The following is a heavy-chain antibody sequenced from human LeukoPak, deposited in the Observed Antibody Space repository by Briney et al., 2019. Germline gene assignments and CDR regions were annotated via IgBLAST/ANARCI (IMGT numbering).Heavy chain of an antibody. D-gene: IGHD2-15*01. CDR3: ARSDSLSWFDP. CDR2: MNPNSGNT. CDR1: GYTFTSYD. Sequence: GASVKVSCKASGYTFTSYDINWVRQATGQGLEWMGWMNPNSGNTGLAQKFQGRVTMTRSTSITTAYMELSSLRSEDTAVYYCARSDSLSWFDPWGQGTLVTVSS. V-gene: IGHV1-8*01. J-gene: IGHJ5*02.